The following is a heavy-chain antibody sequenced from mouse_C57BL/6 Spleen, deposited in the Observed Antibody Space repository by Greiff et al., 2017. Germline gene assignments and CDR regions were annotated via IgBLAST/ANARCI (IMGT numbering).Heavy chain of an antibody. CDR3: ARGVTDSNFDY. CDR2: IYPGDGDT. Sequence: QVQLKQSGPELVKPGASVKISCKASGYAFSSSWMNWVKQRPGTGLEWIGRIYPGDGDTNYNGKFKGKATLTADKSSSTAYMQLSSLTSEDSAVYFCARGVTDSNFDYWGQGTTLTVSS. J-gene: IGHJ2*01. D-gene: IGHD2-3*01. V-gene: IGHV1-82*01. CDR1: GYAFSSSW.